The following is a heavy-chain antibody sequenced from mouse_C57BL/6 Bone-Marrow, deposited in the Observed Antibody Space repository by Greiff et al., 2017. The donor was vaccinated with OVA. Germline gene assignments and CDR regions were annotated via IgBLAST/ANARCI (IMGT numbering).Heavy chain of an antibody. CDR2: IDPSDSYT. J-gene: IGHJ4*01. Sequence: QVQLQQPGAELVMPGASVKLSCKASGYTFTSYWMHWVKQRPGQGLEWIGEIDPSDSYTNYNQKFKGKSTLPVDKSSSTAYMQLSSLTSEDSAVYSCANTAIVPKYYSMDYWGQGTSVTVSS. D-gene: IGHD2-5*01. CDR1: GYTFTSYW. CDR3: ANTAIVPKYYSMDY. V-gene: IGHV1-69*01.